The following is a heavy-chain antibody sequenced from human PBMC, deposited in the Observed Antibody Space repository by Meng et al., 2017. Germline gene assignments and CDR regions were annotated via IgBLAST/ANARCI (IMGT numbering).Heavy chain of an antibody. CDR3: ARDRRTSDYASAFDI. V-gene: IGHV3-11*04. J-gene: IGHJ3*02. Sequence: GESLKISCAASGFTFSDYYMSWIRQAPGKGLEWVSYISSSGSTIYYADSVKGRFTISRDNAKNSLYLQMNNLRAEDTAVYYCARDRRTSDYASAFDIWGQGTMVTVSS. CDR2: ISSSGSTI. D-gene: IGHD4-17*01. CDR1: GFTFSDYY.